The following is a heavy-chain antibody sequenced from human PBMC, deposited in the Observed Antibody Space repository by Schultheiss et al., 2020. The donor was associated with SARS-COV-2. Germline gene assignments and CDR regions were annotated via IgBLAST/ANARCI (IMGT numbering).Heavy chain of an antibody. D-gene: IGHD3-10*01. V-gene: IGHV1/OR15-3*02. CDR1: GYTFTGYY. CDR3: ARVEVRGTDWFDP. Sequence: ASVKVSCKASGYTFTGYYMHWVRQAPGQGLEWMGWSNAGNGNTKYSQEFQGRVTITRDTSASTAYMELRSLRSDDTAVYYCARVEVRGTDWFDPWGQGTLVTVSS. J-gene: IGHJ5*02. CDR2: SNAGNGNT.